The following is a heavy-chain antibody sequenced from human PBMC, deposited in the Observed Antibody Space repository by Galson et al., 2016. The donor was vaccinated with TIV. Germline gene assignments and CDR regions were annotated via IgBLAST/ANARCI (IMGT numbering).Heavy chain of an antibody. D-gene: IGHD3-16*02. Sequence: SLRLSCAASGFTFTSHCMNWVRQAPGKGLEWVSSISTYSSYIYYADSVNGRFTISRDNAKNSLYLQMNSLRAEDTAVYYCARDDGYGGSYPDAFDLWGQGTMVTVSS. V-gene: IGHV3-21*01. CDR3: ARDDGYGGSYPDAFDL. CDR2: ISTYSSYI. CDR1: GFTFTSHC. J-gene: IGHJ3*01.